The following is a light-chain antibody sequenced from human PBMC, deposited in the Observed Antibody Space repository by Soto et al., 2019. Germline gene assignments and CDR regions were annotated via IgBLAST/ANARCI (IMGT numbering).Light chain of an antibody. CDR2: RNN. V-gene: IGLV1-47*01. CDR3: AASDASLISV. J-gene: IGLJ1*01. Sequence: QSVLTQRPSASGTPVQRVTISCSGSSSNIGSNYVYWYQQLPGTAPKLLLYRNNQRPSGVPDRFSGSKSGTSASLAIRGLRSEDEADYYSAASDASLISVFRTGTKVTV. CDR1: SSNIGSNY.